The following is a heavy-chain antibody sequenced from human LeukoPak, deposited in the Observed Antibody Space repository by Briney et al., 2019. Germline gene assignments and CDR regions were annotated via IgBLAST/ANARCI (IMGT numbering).Heavy chain of an antibody. Sequence: GESLKISCKASGNSITTYWIGWVRQKPGKGLEWMGLIFPGDSDTRYSPSFQGQVTISADKSISTAYLQWSSLKASDTAMYCCARHSPAVGYYDSSGYYSWLDPWGQGTLVTVSS. J-gene: IGHJ5*02. CDR1: GNSITTYW. V-gene: IGHV5-51*01. CDR3: ARHSPAVGYYDSSGYYSWLDP. D-gene: IGHD3-22*01. CDR2: IFPGDSDT.